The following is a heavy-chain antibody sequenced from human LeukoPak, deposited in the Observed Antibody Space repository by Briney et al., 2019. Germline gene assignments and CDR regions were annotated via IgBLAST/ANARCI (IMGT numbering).Heavy chain of an antibody. CDR2: IIPIFGTA. D-gene: IGHD5-12*01. CDR3: ARVSPKEDSGYDDY. V-gene: IGHV1-69*13. J-gene: IGHJ4*02. Sequence: ASVKVSCKASGGTFSSYAISWVRQAPGQGLEWMGGIIPIFGTANYAQKFQGRVTITADESTSTAYMELSSLSSEDTAVYYCARVSPKEDSGYDDYWGQGTLVTVSS. CDR1: GGTFSSYA.